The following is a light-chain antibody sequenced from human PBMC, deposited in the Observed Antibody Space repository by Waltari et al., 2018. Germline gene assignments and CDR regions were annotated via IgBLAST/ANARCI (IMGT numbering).Light chain of an antibody. CDR1: QSVFYSSSNKNS. V-gene: IGKV4-1*01. J-gene: IGKJ1*01. CDR2: WAS. CDR3: QQFYSSPPT. Sequence: DIVMTQSPDSLAVYLGERATISCESSQSVFYSSSNKNSLAWYQQKPGQPPKLLIHWASTRESGVPDRFSGSGSGTHFALTISSLQAEDVAVYYCQQFYSSPPTFGQGTKVEI.